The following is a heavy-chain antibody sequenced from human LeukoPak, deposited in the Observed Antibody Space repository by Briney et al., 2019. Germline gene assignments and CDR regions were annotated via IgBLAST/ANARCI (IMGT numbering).Heavy chain of an antibody. Sequence: GGSLRLSCAASGFTFTTYWMGWVRQAPGKGLEWVARIKQDGNEKYYVDSVKGRFTISRDNAENSLYLQMNSLRAEDTAFYYCARPLLYYYGSETYFWFDLWGQGTLVTVSS. J-gene: IGHJ5*02. CDR3: ARPLLYYYGSETYFWFDL. V-gene: IGHV3-7*01. D-gene: IGHD3-10*01. CDR1: GFTFTTYW. CDR2: IKQDGNEK.